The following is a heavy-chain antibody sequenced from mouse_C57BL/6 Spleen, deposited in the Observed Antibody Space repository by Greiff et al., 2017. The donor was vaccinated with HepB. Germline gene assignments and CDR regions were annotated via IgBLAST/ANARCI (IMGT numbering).Heavy chain of an antibody. Sequence: QVQLQQPGAELVMPGASVKLSCKASGYTFTSYWMHCVKQRPGQGLEWIGEIDPSDSYTNYNQKFKGKSTLTVDKSSSTAYMQLSSLTSEDSAVYYCARGYSNLDYWGQGTTLTVSS. CDR1: GYTFTSYW. CDR2: IDPSDSYT. CDR3: ARGYSNLDY. J-gene: IGHJ2*01. D-gene: IGHD2-5*01. V-gene: IGHV1-69*01.